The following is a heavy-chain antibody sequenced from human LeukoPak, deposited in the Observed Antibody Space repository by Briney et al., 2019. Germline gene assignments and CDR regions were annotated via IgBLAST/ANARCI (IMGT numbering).Heavy chain of an antibody. CDR1: GYTFTSYG. J-gene: IGHJ4*02. V-gene: IGHV1-18*01. Sequence: ASVKVSCKASGYTFTSYGISWVRQAPGQGLERMGWISAYNGNTNYAQKLQGRVTMTTDTSTSTAYMELRSLRSDDTAVYYCARDVGCSYATKWNYWGQGTLVTVSS. CDR2: ISAYNGNT. CDR3: ARDVGCSYATKWNY. D-gene: IGHD5-18*01.